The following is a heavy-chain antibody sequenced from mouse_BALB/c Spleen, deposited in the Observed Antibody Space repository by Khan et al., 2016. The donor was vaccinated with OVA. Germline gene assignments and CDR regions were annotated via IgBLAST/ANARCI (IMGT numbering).Heavy chain of an antibody. CDR3: ARMDTTALDY. J-gene: IGHJ2*01. D-gene: IGHD2-3*01. V-gene: IGHV1-77*01. CDR2: IYPGSGNT. CDR1: GYTFTDFY. Sequence: QVQLQQSGTDLARPRASVKVSCKASGYTFTDFYITWVKQRTGQGLEWIGEIYPGSGNTYYNEHFKGKASLTADKSSNTAYLQLSSLTSEDSAVYFCARMDTTALDYWGQGTTLTVSS.